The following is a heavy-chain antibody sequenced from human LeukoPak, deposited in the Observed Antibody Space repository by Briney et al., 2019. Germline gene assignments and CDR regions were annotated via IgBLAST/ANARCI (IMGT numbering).Heavy chain of an antibody. Sequence: PSQTLSLTCTVSGGSISDGGFYWSWIRQSPGKGLEWIGYIYHVGFTSYNPSLKSRVTISVDRSKNQFSLTLKSVTAADTAIYYCATTPVGASRFFDSWGQGTLVSVSS. CDR1: GGSISDGGFY. D-gene: IGHD1-26*01. V-gene: IGHV4-30-2*06. J-gene: IGHJ4*02. CDR3: ATTPVGASRFFDS. CDR2: IYHVGFT.